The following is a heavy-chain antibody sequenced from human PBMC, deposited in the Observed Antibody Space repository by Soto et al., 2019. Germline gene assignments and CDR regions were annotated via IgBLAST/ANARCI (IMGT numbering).Heavy chain of an antibody. D-gene: IGHD4-17*01. CDR2: ISYDGSNK. Sequence: QVQLVESGGGVVQPGRSLRLSCAASGFTFSSYGMHWVRQAPGKGLEWVAVISYDGSNKYYADSVKGRFTISRDNSKNTLYLQMNSLRAEDTAVYYCAKHSGDYAATEGYWGQGTLVTVSS. J-gene: IGHJ4*02. V-gene: IGHV3-30*18. CDR1: GFTFSSYG. CDR3: AKHSGDYAATEGY.